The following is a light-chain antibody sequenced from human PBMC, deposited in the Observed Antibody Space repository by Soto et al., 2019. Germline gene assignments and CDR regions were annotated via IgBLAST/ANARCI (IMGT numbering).Light chain of an antibody. CDR2: DAS. Sequence: PGERATLSCRASQSVSSYLAWYQQKPGQAPRLLIYDASNRATGIPARFSGSESGTDFTLTIGSLEPEDFAVYYCQQRSNWPITFGQGTRLEI. CDR3: QQRSNWPIT. V-gene: IGKV3-11*01. CDR1: QSVSSY. J-gene: IGKJ5*01.